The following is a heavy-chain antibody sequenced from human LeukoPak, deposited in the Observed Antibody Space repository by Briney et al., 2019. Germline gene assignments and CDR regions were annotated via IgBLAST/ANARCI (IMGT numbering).Heavy chain of an antibody. D-gene: IGHD2-15*01. CDR1: GGSISSYY. V-gene: IGHV4-59*01. J-gene: IGHJ6*02. CDR3: ASSSEDIVVVVAATPSYYYGMDV. CDR2: IYYSGST. Sequence: SETLSLTCTVSGGSISSYYWSWIRQPPGKGLEWIGYIYYSGSTNYNPSLKSRVTISVDTSKNQFSLKLSSVTAEDTAVYYCASSSEDIVVVVAATPSYYYGMDVWGQGTTVTVSS.